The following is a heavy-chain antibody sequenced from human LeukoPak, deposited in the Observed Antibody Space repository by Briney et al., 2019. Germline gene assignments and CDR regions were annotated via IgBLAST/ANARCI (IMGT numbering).Heavy chain of an antibody. V-gene: IGHV4-34*01. CDR1: GGSFSGYY. J-gene: IGHJ4*02. D-gene: IGHD3-22*01. CDR2: INHSGST. CDR3: ARPAYRYYYDGVDY. Sequence: PSETLSLTCAVYGGSFSGYYWSWIRQPPGKGLEWIGEINHSGSTNYNLSLKSRVTISVDTSKNQFSLKLSSVTAADTAVYYCARPAYRYYYDGVDYWGQGTLVTVSS.